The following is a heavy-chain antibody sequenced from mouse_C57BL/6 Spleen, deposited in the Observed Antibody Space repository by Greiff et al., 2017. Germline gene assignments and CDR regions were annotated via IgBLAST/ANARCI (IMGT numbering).Heavy chain of an antibody. CDR3: ARKITTVVGGYFDY. D-gene: IGHD1-1*01. Sequence: QVQLQQSGAELARPGASVKLSCKASGYTFTSYGISWVKQRTGPGLEWIGEIYPRSGNTYYNEKFKGKDTLTADKSSSTAYMELRSLTSEDSAVYFCARKITTVVGGYFDYWGQGTTRTVSS. CDR2: IYPRSGNT. J-gene: IGHJ2*01. CDR1: GYTFTSYG. V-gene: IGHV1-81*01.